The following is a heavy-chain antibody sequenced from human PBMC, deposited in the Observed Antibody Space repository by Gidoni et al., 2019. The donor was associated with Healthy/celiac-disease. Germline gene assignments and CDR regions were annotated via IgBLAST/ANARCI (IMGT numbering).Heavy chain of an antibody. CDR3: ARDPGIVAY. CDR2: IYYSGST. J-gene: IGHJ4*02. D-gene: IGHD2-15*01. CDR1: GGAISSSSYY. Sequence: QLQLQESGPGLVKPSETLSLTCTVSGGAISSSSYYWGWIRQPPGKGLEWIGSIYYSGSTYYNPSLKSRVTISVDTSKNQFSRKLSSVTAADTAVYYCARDPGIVAYWGQGTLVTVSS. V-gene: IGHV4-39*07.